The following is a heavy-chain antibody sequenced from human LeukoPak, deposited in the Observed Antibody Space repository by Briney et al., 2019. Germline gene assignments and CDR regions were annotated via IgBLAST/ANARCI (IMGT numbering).Heavy chain of an antibody. J-gene: IGHJ4*02. V-gene: IGHV4-4*07. D-gene: IGHD5-18*01. Sequence: SETLSLTCIVSGASISTYHWSWIRQSAEKGLEWIGRAHSDGTTNYNPSIKSRVTMSIGTSKNQLSLKLTSVTAADAAVYYCARDGLYTYGYSYFDYWGQGTLVTVSS. CDR3: ARDGLYTYGYSYFDY. CDR2: AHSDGTT. CDR1: GASISTYH.